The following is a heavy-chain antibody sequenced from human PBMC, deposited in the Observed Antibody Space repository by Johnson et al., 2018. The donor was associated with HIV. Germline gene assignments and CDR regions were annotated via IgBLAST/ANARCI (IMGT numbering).Heavy chain of an antibody. V-gene: IGHV3-30*14. CDR3: ARDSRTYNFWSGSEAFDI. Sequence: QVQLVESGGGVVQPGRSLRLSCAASGFTFSSYAMHWVRQAPGKGLEWVAVISYDGSNKYYADSVKGRFTISRDNSKNTLYLQRNSLRAEDTAVYYCARDSRTYNFWSGSEAFDIWGQGTMVTVSS. J-gene: IGHJ3*02. CDR1: GFTFSSYA. CDR2: ISYDGSNK. D-gene: IGHD3-3*01.